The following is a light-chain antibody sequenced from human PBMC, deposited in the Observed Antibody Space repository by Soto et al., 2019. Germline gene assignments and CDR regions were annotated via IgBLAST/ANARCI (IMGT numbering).Light chain of an antibody. V-gene: IGLV2-14*01. CDR2: EVS. Sequence: QSALTQPAPVSGSPGQSITISCTGTSSDTAGYNYVSWYQQHPGKAPKLMIYEVSHRPSGVSNRFSGSQSGNTASLTISGLQAEDEANYYCSSYTTSNTPLYVFGTGTKGTVL. CDR3: SSYTTSNTPLYV. CDR1: SSDTAGYNY. J-gene: IGLJ1*01.